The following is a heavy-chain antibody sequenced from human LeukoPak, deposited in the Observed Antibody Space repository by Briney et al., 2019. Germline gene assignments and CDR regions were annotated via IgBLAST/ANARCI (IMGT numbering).Heavy chain of an antibody. CDR1: GFNFRNYW. CDR2: INSDGSST. J-gene: IGHJ4*02. V-gene: IGHV3-74*01. CDR3: ATDEAATGRLDY. Sequence: GGSLRLSCAATGFNFRNYWMHWVRQAPGKGLVWVSRINSDGSSTSYADSVKGRFTISRDNAENTLYLQINSLRAEDTAVYYCATDEAATGRLDYWGQGTLVTDSS. D-gene: IGHD1-1*01.